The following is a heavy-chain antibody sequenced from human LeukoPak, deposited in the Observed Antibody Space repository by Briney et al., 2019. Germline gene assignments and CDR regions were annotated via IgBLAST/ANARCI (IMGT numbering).Heavy chain of an antibody. D-gene: IGHD6-13*01. CDR2: VHDSGRT. J-gene: IGHJ6*03. Sequence: PETLSLTCSVSSGSIDSYYWSWIRQPPGKGLEWIGYVHDSGRTNYNPSLKSRVTISVDTSKNHFSLRVSSVTAADTAVYYCARVSSSFNYAYYYYMDVWGKGTTVTISS. CDR1: SGSIDSYY. V-gene: IGHV4-59*01. CDR3: ARVSSSFNYAYYYYMDV.